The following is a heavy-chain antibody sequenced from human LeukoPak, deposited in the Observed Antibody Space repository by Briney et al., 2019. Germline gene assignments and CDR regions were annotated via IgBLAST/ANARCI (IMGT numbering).Heavy chain of an antibody. CDR1: GGSFSGYY. Sequence: SETLSLTCAVYGGSFSGYYWSWIRQPPGKGLEWIGEINHSGSTNYNPSLKSRVTISVDTSKNQFSLKLSSVTAADTAVYYCARGRNCSGGSRYYYYMDVWGKGTTVTVSS. CDR2: INHSGST. J-gene: IGHJ6*03. V-gene: IGHV4-34*01. D-gene: IGHD2-15*01. CDR3: ARGRNCSGGSRYYYYMDV.